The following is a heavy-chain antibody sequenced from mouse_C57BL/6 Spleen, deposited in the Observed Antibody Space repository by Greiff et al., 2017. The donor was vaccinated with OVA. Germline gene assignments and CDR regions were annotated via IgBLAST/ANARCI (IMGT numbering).Heavy chain of an antibody. Sequence: QVQLQQSGPELVKPGASVKISCKASGYAFSSSWMNWVKQRPGKGLEWIGRIYPGDGDTNYNGKFKGQATLTADKSSSTAYMQLSSLKSEDSAVYFCARYWGRAMDYWGQGTSVTVSS. CDR2: IYPGDGDT. V-gene: IGHV1-82*01. CDR3: ARYWGRAMDY. J-gene: IGHJ4*01. D-gene: IGHD4-1*01. CDR1: GYAFSSSW.